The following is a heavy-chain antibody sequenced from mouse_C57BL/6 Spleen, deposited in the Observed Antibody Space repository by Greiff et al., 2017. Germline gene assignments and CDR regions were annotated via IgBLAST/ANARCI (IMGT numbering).Heavy chain of an antibody. CDR1: GFTFTDYY. CDR2: IRNKANGYTT. J-gene: IGHJ3*01. Sequence: EVMLVESGGGLVQPGGSLSLSCAASGFTFTDYYMSWVRQPPGKALEWLGFIRNKANGYTTEYSASVQGRFTISRDNSQSILYLQMNALRAEDSATYYCARYDCYGAWFAYWGQGTLVTVSA. V-gene: IGHV7-3*01. D-gene: IGHD1-1*01. CDR3: ARYDCYGAWFAY.